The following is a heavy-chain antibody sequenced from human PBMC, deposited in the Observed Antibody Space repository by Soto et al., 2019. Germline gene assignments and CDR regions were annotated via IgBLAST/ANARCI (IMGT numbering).Heavy chain of an antibody. CDR3: ARSGQVGGTDYFDY. Sequence: QLQLQESGPGLVKSSETLSLTCNVAGGSISSSSYYWGWIRQPPGKGLEWIGSIYYNGNTYDNPSPKSRVTMSVDTFENHFSLKLSSVTAADTAVYYCARSGQVGGTDYFDYWGQGTLVTVSS. CDR1: GGSISSSSYY. CDR2: IYYNGNT. J-gene: IGHJ4*02. D-gene: IGHD1-26*01. V-gene: IGHV4-39*02.